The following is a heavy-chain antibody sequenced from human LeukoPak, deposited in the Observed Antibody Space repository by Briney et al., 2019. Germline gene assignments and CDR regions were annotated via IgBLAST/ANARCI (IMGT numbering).Heavy chain of an antibody. CDR1: GFTFSSYS. Sequence: GGSLRLSCAASGFTFSSYSMNWVRQAPGKGLVWVSRINSDGSSTTYADSVKGRFTISRDNAKNTLYLQMNSLRAEDTAVYYCAKQKGSGSYYKNWGQGTLVTVSA. CDR2: INSDGSST. CDR3: AKQKGSGSYYKN. J-gene: IGHJ4*02. V-gene: IGHV3-74*01. D-gene: IGHD3-10*01.